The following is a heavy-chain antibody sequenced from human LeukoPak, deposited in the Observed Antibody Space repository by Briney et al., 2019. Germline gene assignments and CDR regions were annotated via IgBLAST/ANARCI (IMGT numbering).Heavy chain of an antibody. V-gene: IGHV3-23*01. CDR2: ISGSGGST. Sequence: PGGSLRLSCAASGFTFSSYAMSWVRQAPGKGLEWVSAISGSGGSTYYADPVKGRFTISRDNSKNTLYLQMNSLRAEDTAVYYCAKSRLFGRIAAAGGLDYWGQGTLVTVSS. CDR3: AKSRLFGRIAAAGGLDY. CDR1: GFTFSSYA. D-gene: IGHD6-13*01. J-gene: IGHJ4*02.